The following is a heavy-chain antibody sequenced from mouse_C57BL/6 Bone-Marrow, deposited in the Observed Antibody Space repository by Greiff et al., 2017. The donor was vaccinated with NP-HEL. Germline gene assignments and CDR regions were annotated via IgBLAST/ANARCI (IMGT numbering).Heavy chain of an antibody. V-gene: IGHV1-80*01. CDR3: ARWGGGTSWFGFAY. Sequence: VQLQQSGAELVKPGASVKISCKASGYAFSSYWMNWVKQRPGKGLEWIGQIYPGDGDTNYNGKFKGKATLTADKSSSTAYMQLSSLTSEDSAVYFCARWGGGTSWFGFAYWGQGTLVTVSA. CDR1: GYAFSSYW. D-gene: IGHD4-1*01. CDR2: IYPGDGDT. J-gene: IGHJ3*01.